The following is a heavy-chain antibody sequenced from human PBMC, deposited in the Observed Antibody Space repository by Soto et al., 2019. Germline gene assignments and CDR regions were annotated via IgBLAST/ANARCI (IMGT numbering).Heavy chain of an antibody. Sequence: QVQLVQSGAEVKKPGASVKVSCKASAYTFTGYYMHWVRQAPGQGLEWMGWINPNSGGTNNAQKFQGRVTMTRDTSISTAYMELSGLRSDDTAVYYCARGGGYSSSPEVGYSYYVMDVWGQWTTVTVSS. CDR1: AYTFTGYY. J-gene: IGHJ6*02. D-gene: IGHD6-6*01. V-gene: IGHV1-2*02. CDR2: INPNSGGT. CDR3: ARGGGYSSSPEVGYSYYVMDV.